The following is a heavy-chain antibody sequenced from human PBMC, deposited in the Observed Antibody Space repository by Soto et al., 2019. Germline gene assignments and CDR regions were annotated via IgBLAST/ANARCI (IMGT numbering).Heavy chain of an antibody. CDR2: ITGSADKT. Sequence: SGGSLRLSCAASGFRLSNYARTWVRQAPGKGLEWVSGITGSADKTYYADSVKGRFIISRDNSKNTLYLQMNSLRAEDTALYYCARDCSSSSCSVWHYWGQGTLVTVSS. CDR3: ARDCSSSSCSVWHY. D-gene: IGHD2-2*01. V-gene: IGHV3-23*01. J-gene: IGHJ4*02. CDR1: GFRLSNYA.